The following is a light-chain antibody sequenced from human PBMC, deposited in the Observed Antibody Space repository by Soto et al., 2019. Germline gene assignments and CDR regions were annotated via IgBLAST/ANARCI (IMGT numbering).Light chain of an antibody. J-gene: IGKJ1*01. Sequence: EIVMTQSPATLSVSPGETATLSCRASQSISSNLVWYQQKPGQAPMLLIYGASTRATGIPARFSGGGSGTEFTLTISSLQSEDFAVYYCQQYNKLRTFGQGTKLEIK. CDR2: GAS. CDR3: QQYNKLRT. CDR1: QSISSN. V-gene: IGKV3-15*01.